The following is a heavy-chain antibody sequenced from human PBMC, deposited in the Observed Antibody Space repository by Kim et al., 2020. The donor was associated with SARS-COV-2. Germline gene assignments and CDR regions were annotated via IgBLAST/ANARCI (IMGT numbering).Heavy chain of an antibody. D-gene: IGHD2-15*01. V-gene: IGHV4-34*01. J-gene: IGHJ2*01. CDR1: GGSFSGYY. CDR3: ARGGYCSGGSCYPYWYFDL. Sequence: SETLSLTCAVYGGSFSGYYWSWIRQPPGKGLEWIGEINHSGSTNYNPSLKSRVTISVDTSKNQFSLKLSSVTAADTAVYYCARGGYCSGGSCYPYWYFDLWGRGTLVTVSS. CDR2: INHSGST.